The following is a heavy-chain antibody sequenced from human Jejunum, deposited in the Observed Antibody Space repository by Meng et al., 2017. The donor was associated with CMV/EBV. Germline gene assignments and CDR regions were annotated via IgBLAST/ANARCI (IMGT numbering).Heavy chain of an antibody. D-gene: IGHD2-2*01. CDR3: ARMPSNTIDY. J-gene: IGHJ4*02. CDR2: INHSGST. CDR1: GGSFSGYY. V-gene: IGHV4-34*01. Sequence: LARTCSVYGGSFSGYYWSWIRQPPGKGLEWIGEINHSGSTNYIPSLKSRVTMSVDTSKNQFSLKLSSVTAADTAVYYCARMPSNTIDYWGQGTLVTVSS.